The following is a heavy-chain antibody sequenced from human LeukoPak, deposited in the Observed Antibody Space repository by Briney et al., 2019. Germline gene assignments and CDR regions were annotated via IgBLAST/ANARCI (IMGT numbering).Heavy chain of an antibody. V-gene: IGHV4-59*01. CDR1: GGSISSYY. Sequence: SETLSLTCTVSGGSISSYYWSWIRQPPGRGLEWIGYIFYGGSTNYNPSLKSRVTISVDTSKNQFSLRLSSVTAADTALYYCARVTGYMVEDYFDYWGQGTLVTVSS. J-gene: IGHJ4*02. D-gene: IGHD6-13*01. CDR3: ARVTGYMVEDYFDY. CDR2: IFYGGST.